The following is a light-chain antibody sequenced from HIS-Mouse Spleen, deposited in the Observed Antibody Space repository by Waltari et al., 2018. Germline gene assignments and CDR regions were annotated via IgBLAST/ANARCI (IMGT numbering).Light chain of an antibody. CDR1: SSDVGSYNL. J-gene: IGLJ3*02. CDR2: EGS. Sequence: QSALTQPGSVSGSPGQSITISCTGTSSDVGSYNLVSWYQQHPGKAPKLMIYEGSKRPSGVSNRFSGSKSGNTASLTISGLQAEDEADYYCCSYAGSSTNWVFGGGTKLTVL. CDR3: CSYAGSSTNWV. V-gene: IGLV2-23*01.